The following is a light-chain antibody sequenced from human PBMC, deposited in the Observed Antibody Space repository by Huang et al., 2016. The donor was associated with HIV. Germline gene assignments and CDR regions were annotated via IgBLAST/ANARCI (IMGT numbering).Light chain of an antibody. Sequence: EIVMTQSPATLSVSPGQRVTLSCRANRSVSTNLAWYQQRHGQAPRLLISGSSTRAPGIPDRFSGSGSGTDFSLTISSLQSEDFALYYCHQYNNWLLSFGGGTRV. CDR1: RSVSTN. CDR3: HQYNNWLLS. CDR2: GSS. V-gene: IGKV3-15*01. J-gene: IGKJ4*01.